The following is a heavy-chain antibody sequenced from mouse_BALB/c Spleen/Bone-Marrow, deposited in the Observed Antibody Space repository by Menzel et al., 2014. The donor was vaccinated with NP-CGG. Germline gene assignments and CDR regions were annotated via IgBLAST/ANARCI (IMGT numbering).Heavy chain of an antibody. Sequence: QVQLKDSGAELMKPGASVKISCKATGYTFSSYWIEWVKQRPGHGLEWIGEILPGSDSTNYNENFKGKATFTADTSSNTAYMQLNSPTSEDSAVYFCARDSSDYLAWFAYWGQGTLVTVSA. V-gene: IGHV1-9*01. CDR1: GYTFSSYW. D-gene: IGHD3-2*01. J-gene: IGHJ3*01. CDR3: ARDSSDYLAWFAY. CDR2: ILPGSDST.